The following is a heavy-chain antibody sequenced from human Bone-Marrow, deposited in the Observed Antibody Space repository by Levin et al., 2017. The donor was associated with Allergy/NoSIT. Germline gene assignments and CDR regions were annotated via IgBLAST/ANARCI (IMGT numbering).Heavy chain of an antibody. V-gene: IGHV4-61*03. CDR2: IYYSGST. CDR1: GGSVSTADSY. CDR3: ARAPRDYYYYYAMDV. J-gene: IGHJ6*02. Sequence: PSETLSLTCSISGGSVSTADSYWGWVRQPPGKGLEWIGCIYYSGSTNYNPSLKNRITISVDPSKRHFSRRLNSVTAAVTAVYYCARAPRDYYYYYAMDVWGQGTTVIVSS.